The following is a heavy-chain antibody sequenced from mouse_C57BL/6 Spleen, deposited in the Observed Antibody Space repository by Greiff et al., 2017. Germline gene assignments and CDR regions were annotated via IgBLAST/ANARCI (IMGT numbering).Heavy chain of an antibody. CDR3: TRVDGYSPFAY. Sequence: EVKVEESGEGLVKPGGSLKLSCAASGFTFSSYAMSWVRQTPEKRLEWVAYISSGGDYIYYADTVKGRFTISRDNARNTLYLQMSSLKSEDTAMYYCTRVDGYSPFAYWGQGTLVTVSA. D-gene: IGHD2-3*01. V-gene: IGHV5-9-1*02. CDR2: ISSGGDYI. CDR1: GFTFSSYA. J-gene: IGHJ3*01.